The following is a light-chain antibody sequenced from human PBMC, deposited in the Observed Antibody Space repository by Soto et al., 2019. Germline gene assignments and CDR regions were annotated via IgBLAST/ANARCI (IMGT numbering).Light chain of an antibody. CDR3: SSYTSSSTVV. V-gene: IGLV2-14*01. CDR1: SSDVGGYNY. CDR2: DVS. Sequence: QSALTQPASVSGSPGQSITIPCTGTSSDVGGYNYVSWYQQHPGKAPKRIIYDVSNRPSGVSNRFSGSKSGNTASLTISGLQAEDEADYYCSSYTSSSTVVFGGGTKVTVL. J-gene: IGLJ2*01.